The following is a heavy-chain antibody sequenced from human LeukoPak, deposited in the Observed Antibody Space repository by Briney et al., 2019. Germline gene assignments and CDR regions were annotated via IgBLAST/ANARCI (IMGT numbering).Heavy chain of an antibody. D-gene: IGHD6-19*01. CDR1: GGSITSSSYY. J-gene: IGHJ5*02. CDR2: VYYSGST. Sequence: SETLSLTCTVSGGSITSSSYYWGWIRQPPGKGLECIGSVYYSGSTYYNPSLKSRVTISVDTSKNQFSLKLSSVTAADTAVYYCARHIKRTRIAVAGTSKNWFDPWGQGTLVTVSS. CDR3: ARHIKRTRIAVAGTSKNWFDP. V-gene: IGHV4-39*01.